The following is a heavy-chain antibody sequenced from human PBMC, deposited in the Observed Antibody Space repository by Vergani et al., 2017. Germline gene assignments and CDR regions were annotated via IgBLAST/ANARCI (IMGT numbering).Heavy chain of an antibody. CDR3: ARGYCSSTSCPFDY. Sequence: QVQLQESGPGLVKPSETLSLTCTVSGDSISSRNCYWGWIRQPPGKGLEWIGYIYYSGSTNYNPSLKSRVTISVDTSKNQFSLKLSSVTAADTAVYYCARGYCSSTSCPFDYWGQGTLVTVSS. CDR2: IYYSGST. CDR1: GDSISSRNCY. V-gene: IGHV4-61*01. J-gene: IGHJ4*02. D-gene: IGHD2-2*01.